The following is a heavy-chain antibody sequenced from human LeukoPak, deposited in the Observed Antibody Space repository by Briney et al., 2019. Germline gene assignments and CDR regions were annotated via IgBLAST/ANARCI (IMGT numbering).Heavy chain of an antibody. CDR1: GGTFSSYA. CDR2: IIPIFGTA. D-gene: IGHD2-15*01. J-gene: IGHJ4*02. Sequence: SVKVSCKASGGTFSSYAISWVRQAPGQGLEWMGGIIPIFGTANYAQKFQGRVTITADKSTSTAYMELSSLRSEDTAVYYCARGVAYCSGGSCYSAAIAPFDYWGQGTLVTVSS. V-gene: IGHV1-69*06. CDR3: ARGVAYCSGGSCYSAAIAPFDY.